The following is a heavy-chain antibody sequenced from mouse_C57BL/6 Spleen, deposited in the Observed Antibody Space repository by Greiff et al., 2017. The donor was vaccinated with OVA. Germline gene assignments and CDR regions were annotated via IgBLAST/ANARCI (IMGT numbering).Heavy chain of an antibody. D-gene: IGHD2-4*01. CDR3: AKNYDYAMDY. V-gene: IGHV5-17*01. CDR1: GFTFSDYG. CDR2: ISSGSSTI. J-gene: IGHJ4*01. Sequence: EVQVVESGGGLVKPGGSLKLSCAASGFTFSDYGMHWVRQAPEKGLEWVAYISSGSSTIYYADTVKGRFTISRDNAKNTLFLQMTSLRSEDTAMYYCAKNYDYAMDYWGQGTSVTVSS.